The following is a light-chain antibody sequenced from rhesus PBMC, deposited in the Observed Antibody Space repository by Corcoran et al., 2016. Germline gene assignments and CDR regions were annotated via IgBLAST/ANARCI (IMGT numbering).Light chain of an antibody. Sequence: QVILTQSPATLSLSPGERATLSCRASQSVHNFLAWYQQKPGQSPRLLLYGASSRAAGIPDRFSGSGSGTDCTLTISSLEPEDVGVYYCYQHRSGYTFGPGTTVDIK. CDR3: YQHRSGYT. CDR1: QSVHNF. V-gene: IGKV3-10*01. CDR2: GAS. J-gene: IGKJ3*01.